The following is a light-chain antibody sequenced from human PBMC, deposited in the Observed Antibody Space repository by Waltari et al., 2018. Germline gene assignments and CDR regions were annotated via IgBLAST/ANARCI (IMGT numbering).Light chain of an antibody. CDR3: QQYGSSVMYT. V-gene: IGKV3-20*01. CDR1: QRLSKNY. Sequence: EVVLTQSPGTLSLSPGESATLSCRASQRLSKNYLAWYHQKPGQAPRLLLYGASNRAAGIPDRFSGSGSGTDFTLTISRLEPEDFAVYYCQQYGSSVMYTFGQGTKLEIK. J-gene: IGKJ2*01. CDR2: GAS.